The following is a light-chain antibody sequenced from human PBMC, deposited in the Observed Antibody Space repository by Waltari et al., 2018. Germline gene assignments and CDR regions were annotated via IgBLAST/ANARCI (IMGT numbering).Light chain of an antibody. V-gene: IGKV3-20*01. CDR1: QSITNNF. CDR2: DAS. J-gene: IGKJ1*01. CDR3: QQHGSLPQT. Sequence: EIVLTQSPRPLSFSPGEVATLSCRASQSITNNFLSWYQQRPGQAPRPLGYDASSRATGIPDRLSGSESGTDFTLTITRLEPEDFALYFCQQHGSLPQTFGQGTKVEIK.